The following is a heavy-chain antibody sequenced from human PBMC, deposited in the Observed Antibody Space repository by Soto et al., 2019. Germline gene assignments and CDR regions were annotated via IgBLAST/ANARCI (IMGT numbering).Heavy chain of an antibody. CDR1: GDTFNSYD. CDR3: ARAWTAVTNTATDY. V-gene: IGHV1-46*02. J-gene: IGHJ4*02. D-gene: IGHD4-17*01. CDR2: INPRGGST. Sequence: ASVKLAFKASGDTFNSYDMPWVRQALTQGTECMTTINPRGGSTSYAKKFQVRVTMTRDTSTSTVYMELSSLRSEDTAVYYCARAWTAVTNTATDYWGQGTLVTVSS.